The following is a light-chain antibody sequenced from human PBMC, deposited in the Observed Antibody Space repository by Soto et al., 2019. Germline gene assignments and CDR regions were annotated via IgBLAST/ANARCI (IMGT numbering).Light chain of an antibody. Sequence: QSVLTLPPSASGTPGQRVTISCSGSSSNIGSNYVYWYQQLPGTAPKLLIYRNNQRPSGVPDRFSGSKSGTSASLAISGLRSEDEADYYCAAWDDSLSAVVFGGGTKLTVL. CDR1: SSNIGSNY. CDR3: AAWDDSLSAVV. CDR2: RNN. V-gene: IGLV1-47*01. J-gene: IGLJ2*01.